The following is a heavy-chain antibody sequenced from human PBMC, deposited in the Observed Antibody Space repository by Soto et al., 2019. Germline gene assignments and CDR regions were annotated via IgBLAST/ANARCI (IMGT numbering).Heavy chain of an antibody. CDR1: GGTFSSYA. V-gene: IGHV1-69*13. D-gene: IGHD6-6*01. CDR3: ARKGTNIAARRVADYYVMDV. J-gene: IGHJ6*02. Sequence: SVKVSCKASGGTFSSYAISWVRQAPGQGLEWMGGIIPIFGTANYAQKFQGRVTITADESTSTAYMELSSLRSEDTAVYYCARKGTNIAARRVADYYVMDVWGQGTTVTVSS. CDR2: IIPIFGTA.